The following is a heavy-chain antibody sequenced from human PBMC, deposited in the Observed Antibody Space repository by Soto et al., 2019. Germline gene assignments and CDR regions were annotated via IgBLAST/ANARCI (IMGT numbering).Heavy chain of an antibody. D-gene: IGHD3-16*02. CDR1: GGSISSYY. CDR3: ARVVPESKSYYSYYMDV. Sequence: SETLSLTCTVSGGSISSYYWSWIRQPPGKGLEWIGYIYYSGSTNYNPSLKSRVTISVDTSKNQFSLKLSSVTAADTAVYYCARVVPESKSYYSYYMDVWGKGTTVTVSS. V-gene: IGHV4-59*01. J-gene: IGHJ6*03. CDR2: IYYSGST.